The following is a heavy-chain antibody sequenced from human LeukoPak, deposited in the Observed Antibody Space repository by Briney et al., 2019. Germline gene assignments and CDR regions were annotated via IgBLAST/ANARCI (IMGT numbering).Heavy chain of an antibody. J-gene: IGHJ4*02. V-gene: IGHV3-30*03. CDR2: ISYDESNK. D-gene: IGHD6-13*01. CDR3: ARDLFTGAGMEIDY. Sequence: RTGGSLRLSCAASGFTFSSYGMHWVRQAPGKGLEWVAVISYDESNKYYADSVKGRFTISRDNSKNTLYLQMNSLRAEDTAVYYCARDLFTGAGMEIDYWGQGTLVTVSS. CDR1: GFTFSSYG.